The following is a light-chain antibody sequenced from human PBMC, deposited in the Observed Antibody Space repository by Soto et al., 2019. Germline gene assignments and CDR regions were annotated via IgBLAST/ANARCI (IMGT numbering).Light chain of an antibody. Sequence: QSALTQPPSVSGAPGQRVTIPCTGSRSNLGAGYGVHWYQQLPGTAPKLLIAGNTNRPSGVPDRFSASKSGTSASLTISGLQAEDEADYYCQSYDTSLSAVVFGGGTQLTVL. V-gene: IGLV1-40*01. CDR1: RSNLGAGYG. J-gene: IGLJ2*01. CDR3: QSYDTSLSAVV. CDR2: GNT.